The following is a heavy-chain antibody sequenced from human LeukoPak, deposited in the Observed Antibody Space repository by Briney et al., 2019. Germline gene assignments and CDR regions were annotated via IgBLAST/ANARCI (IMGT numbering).Heavy chain of an antibody. D-gene: IGHD2-21*02. J-gene: IGHJ4*02. CDR3: ARGSYCGGDCYPRPFDY. CDR1: GGPFSGYY. V-gene: IGHV4-34*01. Sequence: SETLSLTCAVYGGPFSGYYWSWIRQPPAKGLEWIGEINHSGSTNYNPSLKCRVTISVDTSKNQSSIKLSSVTAPDTAVYYCARGSYCGGDCYPRPFDYWGQGTLVTVSS. CDR2: INHSGST.